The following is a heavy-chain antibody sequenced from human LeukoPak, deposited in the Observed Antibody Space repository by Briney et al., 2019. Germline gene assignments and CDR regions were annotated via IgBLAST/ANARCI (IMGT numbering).Heavy chain of an antibody. CDR1: GLIVSSNY. CDR3: ARGGQWLVLAYFDY. CDR2: IWYDGSNK. D-gene: IGHD6-19*01. J-gene: IGHJ4*02. Sequence: PGGSLRLSCAASGLIVSSNYMTWVRQAPGKGLEWVAVIWYDGSNKYYADSVKGRFTISRDNSKNTLYLQMNSLRAEDTAVYYCARGGQWLVLAYFDYWGQGTLVTVSS. V-gene: IGHV3-33*08.